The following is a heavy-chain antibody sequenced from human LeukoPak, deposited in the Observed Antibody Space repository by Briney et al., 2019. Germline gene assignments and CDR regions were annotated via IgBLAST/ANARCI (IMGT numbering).Heavy chain of an antibody. J-gene: IGHJ4*02. V-gene: IGHV4-59*01. Sequence: SETLSLTRTVSGGSISSYYWSCIRQPPGKGLEWIGYIYYSGSTNYNPSLKSRDTISVDTSKNQFSLKLSSVTAADTAVYYCARVGSSGWYFDYWGQGTLVTVSS. CDR2: IYYSGST. CDR3: ARVGSSGWYFDY. D-gene: IGHD6-19*01. CDR1: GGSISSYY.